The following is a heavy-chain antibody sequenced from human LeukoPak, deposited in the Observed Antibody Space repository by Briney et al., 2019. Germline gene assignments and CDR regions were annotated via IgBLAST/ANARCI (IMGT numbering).Heavy chain of an antibody. V-gene: IGHV3-33*06. J-gene: IGHJ4*02. Sequence: GRSLRLSCAASGFTFSSYGMHWVRQAPGKGLEWVAVIWYDGSNKYHADSVKGRFTISRDNSKNTLYLQMNSLRAEDTAVYYCAKEGSYGDYLPDYWGQGTLVTVSS. D-gene: IGHD4-17*01. CDR3: AKEGSYGDYLPDY. CDR1: GFTFSSYG. CDR2: IWYDGSNK.